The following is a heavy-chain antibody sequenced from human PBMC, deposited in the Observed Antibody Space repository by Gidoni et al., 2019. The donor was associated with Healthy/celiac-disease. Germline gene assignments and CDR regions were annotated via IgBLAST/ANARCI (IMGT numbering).Heavy chain of an antibody. J-gene: IGHJ3*02. D-gene: IGHD2-2*01. CDR2: ISSSSSYI. CDR3: AREPYCSSTSCSQNAFDI. Sequence: EVQLVESGGGLVKPGGSLRLSCAASGFTFSSYGLNWVRQAPGKGLEWVSSISSSSSYIYYADSVKGRFTISRDNAKNSLYLQMNSLRAEDTAVYYCAREPYCSSTSCSQNAFDIWGQGTMVTVSS. CDR1: GFTFSSYG. V-gene: IGHV3-21*01.